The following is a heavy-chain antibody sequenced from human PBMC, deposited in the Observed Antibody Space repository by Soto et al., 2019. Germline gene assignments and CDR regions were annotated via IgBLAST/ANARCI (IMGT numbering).Heavy chain of an antibody. J-gene: IGHJ6*03. CDR2: ISGSGGST. CDR1: GFTFSSYA. V-gene: IGHV3-23*01. CDR3: AKKGCSGGSCYSYYYYYYYMDV. D-gene: IGHD2-15*01. Sequence: EVQLLESGGGLVQPGGSLRLSCAASGFTFSSYAMSWVRQAPGKGLEWVSAISGSGGSTYYADSVKARLTISRDNSKNTLYLQMNSLRAEDTAVYYCAKKGCSGGSCYSYYYYYYYMDVWGKGTTVTVSS.